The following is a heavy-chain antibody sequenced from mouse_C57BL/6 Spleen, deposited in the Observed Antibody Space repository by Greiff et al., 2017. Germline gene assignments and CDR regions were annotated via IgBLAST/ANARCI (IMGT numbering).Heavy chain of an antibody. D-gene: IGHD1-1*01. J-gene: IGHJ4*01. V-gene: IGHV3-6*01. CDR1: GYSITSGYY. Sequence: VQLQQSGPGLVKPSQSLSLTCSVTGYSITSGYYWNWIRQFPGNKLEWMGYISYDGSNNYNPSLKNLISITRDTSKNQFFLKLNSVTTEDTATDYCALYYYGSSYAMDYWGQGTSVTVSS. CDR2: ISYDGSN. CDR3: ALYYYGSSYAMDY.